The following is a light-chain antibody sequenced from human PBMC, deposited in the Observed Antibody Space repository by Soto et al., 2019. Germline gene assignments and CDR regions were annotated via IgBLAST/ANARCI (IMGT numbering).Light chain of an antibody. J-gene: IGLJ2*01. V-gene: IGLV2-23*02. CDR1: SSDVGRYDL. CDR3: SSYAGRGVGI. Sequence: QSALTQPASVSGSHGQSITISCTGTSSDVGRYDLVSWYQQHPGEAPKLLIYEVTERPSGVSIRFSGSKSDYTASLTISGLQAEDEADYYCSSYAGRGVGIFGGGTKLTVL. CDR2: EVT.